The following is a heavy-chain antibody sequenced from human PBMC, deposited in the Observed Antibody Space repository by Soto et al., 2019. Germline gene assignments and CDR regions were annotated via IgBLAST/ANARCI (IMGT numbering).Heavy chain of an antibody. CDR2: IYYSGST. D-gene: IGHD2-2*01. CDR3: ARHRVIYCSSTSCYGGGNYYYYYMDV. J-gene: IGHJ6*03. CDR1: GGSISSYY. V-gene: IGHV4-59*08. Sequence: PSETLSLTCTVSGGSISSYYWSWIRQPPGKGLEWIGYIYYSGSTNYNPSLKSRVTISVDTSKNQFSLKLSSVTAADTAVYYCARHRVIYCSSTSCYGGGNYYYYYMDVWGKGTTVTVSS.